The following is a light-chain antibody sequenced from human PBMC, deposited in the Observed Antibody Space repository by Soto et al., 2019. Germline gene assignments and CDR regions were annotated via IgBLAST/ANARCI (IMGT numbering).Light chain of an antibody. Sequence: QAVVTQPASVSGSPGQSITISCTGTSSDVGGYKYVSWYQQHPDKAPKLIIFEVSNRPSGISSRFSGSKSGNTASLTISGLQAEDEADYYCAAWDDSLNGYVFGTGTKLTVL. CDR2: EVS. CDR3: AAWDDSLNGYV. J-gene: IGLJ1*01. V-gene: IGLV2-14*01. CDR1: SSDVGGYKY.